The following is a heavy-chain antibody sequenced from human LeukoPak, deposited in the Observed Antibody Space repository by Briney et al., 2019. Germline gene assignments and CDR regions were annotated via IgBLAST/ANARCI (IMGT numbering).Heavy chain of an antibody. D-gene: IGHD1-1*01. CDR1: GGSISSYY. V-gene: IGHV4-59*01. Sequence: SETLSLTCTVSGGSISSYYWSWIRQPPGKGLEWIGYIYYSGSTNYNPSLKSRVTISVDTSKNQFSLKLSSVTAADTAVYYCASVEVRNYYYHYMNVWGKGTTVTVSS. CDR3: ASVEVRNYYYHYMNV. J-gene: IGHJ6*03. CDR2: IYYSGST.